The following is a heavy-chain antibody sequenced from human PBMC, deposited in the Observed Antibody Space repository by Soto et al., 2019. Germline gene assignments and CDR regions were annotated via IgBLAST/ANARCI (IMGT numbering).Heavy chain of an antibody. CDR2: ISYDGSNK. D-gene: IGHD3-3*01. CDR3: ARDPRVILRFLEWLSQYYFDY. V-gene: IGHV3-30-3*01. J-gene: IGHJ4*02. Sequence: GGSLRLSCAASGFTFSSYAMHWVRQAPGKGLEWVAVISYDGSNKYYADSVKGRFTISRDNSKNTLYLQMNSLRAEDTAVYYCARDPRVILRFLEWLSQYYFDYWGQGTLVTVSS. CDR1: GFTFSSYA.